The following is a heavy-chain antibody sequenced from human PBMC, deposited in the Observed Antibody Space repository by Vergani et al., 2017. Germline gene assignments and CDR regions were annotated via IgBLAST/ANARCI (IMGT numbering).Heavy chain of an antibody. J-gene: IGHJ2*01. V-gene: IGHV4-38-2*01. D-gene: IGHD2-21*01. CDR3: ARSQGDYWYFDL. CDR1: GYSIGSGFY. Sequence: QVRLEESGPGLVKPSETLSLTCSVSGYSIGSGFYWAWIRQSPGEGLQWLTSIHNRGKTYHNPSLKRRAPVSLDTSKNRFSLNLTSVTATDAAVYYCARSQGDYWYFDLWGPGSLVTVSS. CDR2: IHNRGKT.